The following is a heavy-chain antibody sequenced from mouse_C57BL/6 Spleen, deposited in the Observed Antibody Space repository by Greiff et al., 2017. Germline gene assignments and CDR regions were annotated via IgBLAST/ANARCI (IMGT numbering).Heavy chain of an antibody. CDR3: ARMNVYGYYFDY. V-gene: IGHV1-54*01. CDR2: INPGSGGT. D-gene: IGHD2-2*01. CDR1: GYAFTNYL. J-gene: IGHJ2*01. Sequence: QLQQSGAELVRPGTSVKVSCQASGYAFTNYLIEWVKQRPGQGLEWIGVINPGSGGTTYKETFKGKATLTVDKSSSTAYLQLSSLTSEDSAVYFCARMNVYGYYFDYWGQGTTLTVSS.